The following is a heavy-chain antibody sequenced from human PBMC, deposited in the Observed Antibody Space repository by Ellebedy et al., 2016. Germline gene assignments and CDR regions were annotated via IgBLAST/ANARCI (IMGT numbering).Heavy chain of an antibody. V-gene: IGHV3-15*01. Sequence: GESLKISCAASGFTFSNARMNWVRQAPGKGLEWVGRIKSKTDGGAADYAAPVKGRFTISRDDSKNTLYLQMSSLKTEDTAVYFCTTVYRYNYDSVWGQGTLVTVSS. D-gene: IGHD5-18*01. CDR1: GFTFSNAR. CDR2: IKSKTDGGAA. J-gene: IGHJ4*02. CDR3: TTVYRYNYDSV.